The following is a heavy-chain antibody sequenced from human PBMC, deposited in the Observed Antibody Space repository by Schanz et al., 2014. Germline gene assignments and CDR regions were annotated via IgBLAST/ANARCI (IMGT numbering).Heavy chain of an antibody. V-gene: IGHV1-8*01. J-gene: IGHJ4*02. CDR3: ATKRMPPICSGYPYFFDF. Sequence: QVQLVQSGAEVKKPGASVKVSCKASGYTLTNFDINWVRQAPGQGLEWMGWMNHNSGTTGYAQKFQGRVTMTRNTSSSPAYMELSGLRSDDSAAYYCATKRMPPICSGYPYFFDFWGQGTLVTVSS. D-gene: IGHD3-22*01. CDR2: MNHNSGTT. CDR1: GYTLTNFD.